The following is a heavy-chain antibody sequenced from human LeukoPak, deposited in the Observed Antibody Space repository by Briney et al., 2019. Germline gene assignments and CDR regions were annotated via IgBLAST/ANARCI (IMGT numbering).Heavy chain of an antibody. Sequence: SGPLSLTCAVSGGSIGSSNWWSWVRHPPGKGLDWIGEIYHSGSTNYNPSLKSRVTISVDKSKNQFSLKLSSVTAADTAVYYCARRYCSGGSCYEIDYWGQGTLVTVSS. J-gene: IGHJ4*02. CDR1: GGSIGSSNW. CDR3: ARRYCSGGSCYEIDY. CDR2: IYHSGST. D-gene: IGHD2-15*01. V-gene: IGHV4-4*02.